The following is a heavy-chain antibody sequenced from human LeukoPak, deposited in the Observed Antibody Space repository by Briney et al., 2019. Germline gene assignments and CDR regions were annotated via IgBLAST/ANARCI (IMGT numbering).Heavy chain of an antibody. J-gene: IGHJ4*02. V-gene: IGHV1-24*01. D-gene: IGHD3-16*01. CDR1: GYTLTELS. Sequence: GASVKVSCKVSGYTLTELSMHWVRQAPGKGLEWMGGFDPEDGETIYAQKFQGRVTMTEDTSTDTAYMELSSLRSEDTAVYYCATSVGDKYYFDYWGRGTLVTVSS. CDR2: FDPEDGET. CDR3: ATSVGDKYYFDY.